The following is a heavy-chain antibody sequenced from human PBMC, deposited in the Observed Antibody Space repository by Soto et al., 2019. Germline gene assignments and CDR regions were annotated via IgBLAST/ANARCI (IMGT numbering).Heavy chain of an antibody. Sequence: GGSLRLSCAASGFTFSSYWMSWVRQAPGKGLEWVANIKQDGSEKYYVDSVKGRFTISRDNAKNSLYLQMNSLRAEDTAVYYCARGDHYYYYYGMDVWGQGTTVTVSS. V-gene: IGHV3-7*05. CDR1: GFTFSSYW. CDR2: IKQDGSEK. J-gene: IGHJ6*02. CDR3: ARGDHYYYYYGMDV.